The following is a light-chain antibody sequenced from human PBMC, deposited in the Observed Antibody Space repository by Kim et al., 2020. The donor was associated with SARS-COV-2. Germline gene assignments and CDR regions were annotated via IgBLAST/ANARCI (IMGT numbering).Light chain of an antibody. Sequence: DIQMTQSPSSLSASVGDRVTITCRASQGINNYLAWYQQKPGKVPKLLIYPASTLQSGVPSRFGCSGSGTDFTLTINSLQPEDVTTYYFHQTSRAPRTFGQGTKVDIK. V-gene: IGKV1-27*01. CDR1: QGINNY. CDR2: PAS. CDR3: HQTSRAPRT. J-gene: IGKJ1*01.